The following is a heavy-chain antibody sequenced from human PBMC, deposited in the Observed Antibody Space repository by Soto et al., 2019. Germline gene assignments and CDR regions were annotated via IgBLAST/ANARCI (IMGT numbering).Heavy chain of an antibody. Sequence: QVQLVQSGAEVKKPGSSVKVSCKASGGTFGSYAINRVRQAPGQGLEWMGGIIPIFGTANYAQKFQGRVTITADESTSTAYMELSSLRSEDTAVYYCARGSGGSSYYYYGMDVWGQGTTVTVSS. CDR1: GGTFGSYA. D-gene: IGHD2-15*01. CDR2: IIPIFGTA. CDR3: ARGSGGSSYYYYGMDV. V-gene: IGHV1-69*12. J-gene: IGHJ6*02.